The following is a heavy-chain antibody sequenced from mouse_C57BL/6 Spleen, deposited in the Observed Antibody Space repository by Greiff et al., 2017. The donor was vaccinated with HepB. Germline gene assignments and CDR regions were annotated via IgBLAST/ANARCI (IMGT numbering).Heavy chain of an antibody. CDR3: ARDGSSYFYAMDY. CDR2: IRNKANGYTT. Sequence: EVKVVESGGGLVQPGGSLSLSCAASGFTFTDYYMSWVRQPPGKALEWLGFIRNKANGYTTEYSASVKGRFTISRDNSQSILYLQMNALRAEDSATYYCARDGSSYFYAMDYWGQGTSVTVSS. V-gene: IGHV7-3*01. J-gene: IGHJ4*01. CDR1: GFTFTDYY.